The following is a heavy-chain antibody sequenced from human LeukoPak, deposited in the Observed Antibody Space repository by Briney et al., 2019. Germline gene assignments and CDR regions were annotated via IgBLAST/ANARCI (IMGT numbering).Heavy chain of an antibody. J-gene: IGHJ4*02. CDR3: AKDVGDSGSYYGH. V-gene: IGHV3-7*05. CDR2: IHEDGSDK. CDR1: GFTFSRHW. D-gene: IGHD3-10*01. Sequence: GGSLRLSCAASGFTFSRHWMNWVRQAPGQGLEWVANIHEDGSDKYYVDSVKGRFTISRDNSKNTLYLQMNSLRADDTAAYYCAKDVGDSGSYYGHWGQGTLVTVSS.